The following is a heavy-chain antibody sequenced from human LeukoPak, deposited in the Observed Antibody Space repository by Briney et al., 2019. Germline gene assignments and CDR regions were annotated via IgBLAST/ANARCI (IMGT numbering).Heavy chain of an antibody. CDR3: ARGVAGGSSTTNFDY. Sequence: GGSLRLSCAASGFTFSSYAMHWVRQAPGKGLEWVSSIKSSGSNIYYADSLQGRFTVSRDNAKSSLYLQMNSLRAEDTAVYYCARGVAGGSSTTNFDYWGQGTLVTVSS. V-gene: IGHV3-21*01. D-gene: IGHD2/OR15-2a*01. J-gene: IGHJ4*02. CDR2: IKSSGSNI. CDR1: GFTFSSYA.